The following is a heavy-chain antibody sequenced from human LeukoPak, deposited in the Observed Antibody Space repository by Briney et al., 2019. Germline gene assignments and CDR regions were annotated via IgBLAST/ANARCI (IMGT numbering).Heavy chain of an antibody. CDR2: IIPIFGTA. CDR3: ARESPGLQLVKDLNWFDP. D-gene: IGHD6-13*01. Sequence: SVTVSCTASGGTFSSYAISWVRQAPGQGLEWMGGIIPIFGTANYAQKFQGRVTITADESTSTAYMELSSLRSEDTAVYYCARESPGLQLVKDLNWFDPWGQGTLVTVSS. V-gene: IGHV1-69*13. CDR1: GGTFSSYA. J-gene: IGHJ5*02.